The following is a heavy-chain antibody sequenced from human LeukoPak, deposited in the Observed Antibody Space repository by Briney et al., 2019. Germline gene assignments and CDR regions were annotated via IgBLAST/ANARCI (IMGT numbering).Heavy chain of an antibody. CDR1: GGSISSYY. V-gene: IGHV4-59*01. CDR2: IYYSGST. D-gene: IGHD6-13*01. J-gene: IGHJ4*02. Sequence: SETLSLTCTVSGGSISSYYWSWIRQPPGKGLEWIGYIYYSGSTNYNPSLKSRVTVSVETSKNEFSLKLRSVTAADTAVYYCARVTGYRIEDYFDYWGQGTLVTVSS. CDR3: ARVTGYRIEDYFDY.